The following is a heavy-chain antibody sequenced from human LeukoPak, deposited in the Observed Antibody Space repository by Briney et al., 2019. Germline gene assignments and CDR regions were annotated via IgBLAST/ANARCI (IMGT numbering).Heavy chain of an antibody. CDR1: GYRFPSYW. CDR2: IYPDDSDT. V-gene: IGHV5-51*01. CDR3: AIGGDSTTSCYRCFDY. D-gene: IGHD2-2*02. Sequence: GESLKISCKGSGYRFPSYWIGWVRQMPGKGLEWMRLIYPDDSDTRYSPSFQGQVTISADKSISTAYLQWSSLKASDTAMYYCAIGGDSTTSCYRCFDYWGQGTLVTVSS. J-gene: IGHJ4*02.